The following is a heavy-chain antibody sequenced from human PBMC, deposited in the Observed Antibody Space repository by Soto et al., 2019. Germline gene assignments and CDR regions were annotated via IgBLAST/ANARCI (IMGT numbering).Heavy chain of an antibody. V-gene: IGHV4-59*01. CDR1: GGSISSYY. D-gene: IGHD6-13*01. J-gene: IGHJ5*02. Sequence: LSLTCTVSGGSISSYYWSWIRQPPGKGLEWIGYIYYSGSTNYNPSLKSRVTISVDTSKNQFSLKLSSVTAADTAVYYCASSFPGYSSSWFDPWGQGTLVTVSS. CDR2: IYYSGST. CDR3: ASSFPGYSSSWFDP.